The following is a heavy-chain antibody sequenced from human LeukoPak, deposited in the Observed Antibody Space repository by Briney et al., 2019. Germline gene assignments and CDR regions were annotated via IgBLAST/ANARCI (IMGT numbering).Heavy chain of an antibody. CDR2: ISSSSYI. CDR1: GFTFSSYS. V-gene: IGHV3-21*01. Sequence: GGSLRLSCAASGFTFSSYSMNWVRQAPGKGLEWVSSISSSSYIYYADSVKGRFTISRDNAKNSLYLQMNSLRAEDTAVYYCARASSGWDLAYWGQGTLVTVSS. D-gene: IGHD6-19*01. J-gene: IGHJ4*02. CDR3: ARASSGWDLAY.